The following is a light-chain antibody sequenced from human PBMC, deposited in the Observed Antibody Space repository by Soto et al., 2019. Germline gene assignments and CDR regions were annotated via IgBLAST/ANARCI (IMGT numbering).Light chain of an antibody. Sequence: EIVMTPSPATLSVSPVERATLFCRASQSISNKLAWYQQKPGQAPRLIINGASRRAPGIPGRFSGAGSGTEFTLTISSLQSEDFAVYYCQQYNNWPPITFGQGTRLEIK. J-gene: IGKJ5*01. V-gene: IGKV3-15*01. CDR1: QSISNK. CDR3: QQYNNWPPIT. CDR2: GAS.